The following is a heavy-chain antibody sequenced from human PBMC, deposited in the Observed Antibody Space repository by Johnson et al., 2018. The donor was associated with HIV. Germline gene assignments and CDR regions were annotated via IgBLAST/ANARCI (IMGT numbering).Heavy chain of an antibody. V-gene: IGHV3-30*19. CDR2: IWYDGSNK. CDR1: GFTFSSYG. Sequence: QVQLVESGGGVVQPGGSLRLSCAASGFTFSSYGMHWVRQAPGKGLEWVAVIWYDGSNKYYSDSVKGRFTISRDNSKNTLYLQMNSLRAEDTAVYYCARAKDEDAFDIWGQGTMVTVSS. J-gene: IGHJ3*02. CDR3: ARAKDEDAFDI.